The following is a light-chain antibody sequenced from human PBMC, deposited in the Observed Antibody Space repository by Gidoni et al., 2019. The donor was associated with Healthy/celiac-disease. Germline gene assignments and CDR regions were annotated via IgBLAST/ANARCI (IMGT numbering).Light chain of an antibody. Sequence: DIPMTQSPSTLSASVGDRVTITCRASPSISSWLAWYQQKPEKAPKLMNYDASSLESGVPSRSSSSGAGTEFTLTINSLQADDFATYCRQQYKSYAWTFGQGTKVEIK. CDR2: DAS. CDR1: PSISSW. J-gene: IGKJ1*01. CDR3: QQYKSYAWT. V-gene: IGKV1-5*01.